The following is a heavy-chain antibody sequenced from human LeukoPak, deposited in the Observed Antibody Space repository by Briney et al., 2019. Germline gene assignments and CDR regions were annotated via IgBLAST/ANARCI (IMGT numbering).Heavy chain of an antibody. D-gene: IGHD3-22*01. CDR2: ISSSSSTI. V-gene: IGHV3-48*04. J-gene: IGHJ6*02. CDR3: AREAGWLPLDV. CDR1: GFTFSSYS. Sequence: GGSLRLSCAASGFTFSSYSMNWVRQAPGKGLEWVSYISSSSSTIYYADSVKGRFTISRDNAKNSLYLQMNSLRAEDTAVYYCAREAGWLPLDVWGQGTTVTVSS.